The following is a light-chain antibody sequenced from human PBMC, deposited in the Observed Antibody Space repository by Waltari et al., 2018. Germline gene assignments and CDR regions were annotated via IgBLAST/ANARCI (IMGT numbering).Light chain of an antibody. Sequence: QSVLTQPPSVSAAPGQKVIISCSGSTSNIGKNYVSWYQQFPGAAPKVFIYESEKRPSGIPDRFSGSKSGTSASLGITGLQTGDEAAYYCGTWDNNLNALVFGGGTKLTVL. V-gene: IGLV1-51*02. J-gene: IGLJ2*01. CDR2: ESE. CDR1: TSNIGKNY. CDR3: GTWDNNLNALV.